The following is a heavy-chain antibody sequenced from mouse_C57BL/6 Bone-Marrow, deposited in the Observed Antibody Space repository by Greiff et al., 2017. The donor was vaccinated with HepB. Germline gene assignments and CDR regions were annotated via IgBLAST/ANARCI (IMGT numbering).Heavy chain of an antibody. D-gene: IGHD3-2*02. CDR2: INPNNGGT. Sequence: EVQLQQSGPELVKPGASVKISCKASGYTFTDYYMNWVKQSHGKSLEWIGDINPNNGGTSYNQKFKGKATLTVDKSSSTAYMELRSLTSEDSAVYYCAREGDSSGYGAMDYWGQGTSVTVSS. V-gene: IGHV1-26*01. J-gene: IGHJ4*01. CDR3: AREGDSSGYGAMDY. CDR1: GYTFTDYY.